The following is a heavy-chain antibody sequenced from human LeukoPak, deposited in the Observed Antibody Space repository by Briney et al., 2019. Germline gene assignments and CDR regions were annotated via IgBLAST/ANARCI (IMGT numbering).Heavy chain of an antibody. CDR1: GFTFTKYI. CDR3: ARDGWSRFDY. Sequence: PGGSLRLSCAASGFTFTKYIMNWVRQAPGKGLEWVSVIYSGGSTYYADSVKGRFTISRDNSKNTLYLQMNSLRAEDTAVYYCARDGWSRFDYWGQGTLVTVSS. CDR2: IYSGGST. V-gene: IGHV3-66*01. D-gene: IGHD2-15*01. J-gene: IGHJ4*02.